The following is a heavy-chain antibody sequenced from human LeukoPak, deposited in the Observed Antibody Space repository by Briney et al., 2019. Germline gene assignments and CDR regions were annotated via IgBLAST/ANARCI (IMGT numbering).Heavy chain of an antibody. V-gene: IGHV3-11*05. CDR3: ARGGGIQYYFDN. CDR2: ISSSSTYT. D-gene: IGHD3-16*01. Sequence: GGSLRLSCAASGFTFSDYYMSWIRRAPGKGLEWVSYISSSSTYTNYADSVKGRFTISRDNAKNSLYLQMNSLRAEGTAVYYCARGGGIQYYFDNWGQETLVTVSS. CDR1: GFTFSDYY. J-gene: IGHJ4*02.